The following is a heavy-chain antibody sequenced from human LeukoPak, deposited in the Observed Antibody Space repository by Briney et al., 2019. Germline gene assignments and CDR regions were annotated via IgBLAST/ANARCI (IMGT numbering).Heavy chain of an antibody. CDR1: GFTFSSYA. CDR3: AREWRQGTFDF. V-gene: IGHV3-23*01. J-gene: IGHJ4*02. D-gene: IGHD5-12*01. Sequence: PGGSLRLSCAAFGFTFSSYAMNWVRQSPGKGLEWVSIISGSGGSTNYADSVQGRFTISRDNSKNTLYLQMNSLTAEDTAVYYCAREWRQGTFDFWGQGSLVTVSS. CDR2: ISGSGGST.